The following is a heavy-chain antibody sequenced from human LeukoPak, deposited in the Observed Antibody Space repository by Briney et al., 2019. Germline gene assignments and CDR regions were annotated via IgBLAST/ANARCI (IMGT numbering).Heavy chain of an antibody. CDR3: AKGPGYCSSTSCYYDY. CDR2: ISGSGGST. J-gene: IGHJ4*02. D-gene: IGHD2-2*01. V-gene: IGHV3-23*01. CDR1: GGSISSSS. Sequence: ETLSLTCSVSGGSISSSSFFWGWIRQAPGKGLEWVSAISGSGGSTYYADSVKGRFTISRDNSKNTLYLQMNSLRAEDTAVYYCAKGPGYCSSTSCYYDYWGQGTLVTVSS.